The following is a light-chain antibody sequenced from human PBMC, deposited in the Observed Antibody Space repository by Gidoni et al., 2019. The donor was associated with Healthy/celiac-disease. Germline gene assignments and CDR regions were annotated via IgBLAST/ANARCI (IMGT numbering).Light chain of an antibody. J-gene: IGLJ2*01. CDR3: QSADSSGTYVV. V-gene: IGLV3-25*03. CDR2: KDS. Sequence: SYDLTRPPSVPVSPGQTARITCSGDALPKQYAYWYQQKPGQAPVLVIYKDSERPSGIPERFSGSSSGTTVTLTISGVQAEDEADYYCQSADSSGTYVVFGGGTKLTVL. CDR1: ALPKQY.